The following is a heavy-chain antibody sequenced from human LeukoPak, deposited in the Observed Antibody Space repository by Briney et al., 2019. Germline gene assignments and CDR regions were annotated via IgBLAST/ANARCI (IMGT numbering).Heavy chain of an antibody. CDR1: GFTFTTFW. J-gene: IGHJ4*02. V-gene: IGHV3-74*01. CDR2: INHDGSST. CDR3: AKFKGGSGSYHSPYYFDY. Sequence: PGGSLRLSCATSGFTFTTFWMHWVRQAPGKGLVWVSRINHDGSSTNYADSVKGRFTISRDNAKNTLYLQMNSLRAEDTAVYYCAKFKGGSGSYHSPYYFDYWGQGTLVTVSS. D-gene: IGHD3-10*01.